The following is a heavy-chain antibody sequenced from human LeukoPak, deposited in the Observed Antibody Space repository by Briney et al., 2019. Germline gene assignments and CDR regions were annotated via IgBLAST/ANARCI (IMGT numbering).Heavy chain of an antibody. CDR3: ARDLHGSGSPPGY. CDR1: GFTFSSYG. J-gene: IGHJ4*02. D-gene: IGHD3-10*01. V-gene: IGHV3-33*08. CDR2: IWYDGSNK. Sequence: PGGSLRLSCAASGFTFSSYGMHWVRQAPGKGLEWVAFIWYDGSNKYYADSVKGRFTISRDNSKNTLYLQMNSLRAEDTAVYYCARDLHGSGSPPGYWGQGTLVTVSS.